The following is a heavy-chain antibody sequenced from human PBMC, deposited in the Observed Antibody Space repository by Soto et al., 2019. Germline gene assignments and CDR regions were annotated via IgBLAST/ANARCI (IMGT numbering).Heavy chain of an antibody. D-gene: IGHD3-22*01. J-gene: IGHJ4*02. CDR3: ARDHFFDSSTPSPY. CDR1: GGTFSSYA. CDR2: IIPIFGTA. Sequence: QVQLVQSGAEVKKPGSSVKVSCTASGGTFSSYAISWVRQAPGQGLEWMGGIIPIFGTANYAQKFQGRVTITADESTSTAYMELSSLRSEDTAVYYCARDHFFDSSTPSPYWGQGTLVTVSS. V-gene: IGHV1-69*01.